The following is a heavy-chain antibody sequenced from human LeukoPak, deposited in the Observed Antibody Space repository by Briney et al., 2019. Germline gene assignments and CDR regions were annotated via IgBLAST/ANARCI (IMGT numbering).Heavy chain of an antibody. CDR2: INSDGSST. CDR3: ASRGSHYYYYMDV. J-gene: IGHJ6*03. Sequence: GGSLRLSCAASGFTFSRYWMHWVRQAPGKGLVWVSRINSDGSSTIYADSVKGRFTISRDNAKNTLYLQMNSLRVEDTAVYYCASRGSHYYYYMDVWGKGTTVTVSS. CDR1: GFTFSRYW. V-gene: IGHV3-74*01. D-gene: IGHD3-10*01.